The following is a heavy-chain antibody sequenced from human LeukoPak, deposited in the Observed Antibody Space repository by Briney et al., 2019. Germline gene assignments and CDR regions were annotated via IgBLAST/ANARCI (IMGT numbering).Heavy chain of an antibody. D-gene: IGHD3-10*01. CDR1: GLTFSNYG. Sequence: GGSLRLSCAASGLTFSNYGMSWVRQAPGKGLEWVSAFSGSRGSTYYADSVKGRFTISRDNSKNTLYLHMNSLRAEDTAVYYCAKGGDGSGSPYYFDYWGQGTLVTVSS. CDR2: FSGSRGST. V-gene: IGHV3-23*01. CDR3: AKGGDGSGSPYYFDY. J-gene: IGHJ4*02.